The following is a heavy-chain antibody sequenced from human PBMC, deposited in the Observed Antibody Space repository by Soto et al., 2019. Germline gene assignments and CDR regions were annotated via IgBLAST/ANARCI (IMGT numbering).Heavy chain of an antibody. D-gene: IGHD2-2*01. CDR1: GFTFDDYA. J-gene: IGHJ4*02. CDR2: ISWNSGSI. V-gene: IGHV3-9*01. Sequence: GGSLRLSCAASGFTFDDYAMHWVRQAPGKGLEWVSGISWNSGSIGYADSVKGRFTISRDNAKNSLYLQMNSLRAEDTALYYCAKAADSIVVVPASIFDYWGQGTLVTVSS. CDR3: AKAADSIVVVPASIFDY.